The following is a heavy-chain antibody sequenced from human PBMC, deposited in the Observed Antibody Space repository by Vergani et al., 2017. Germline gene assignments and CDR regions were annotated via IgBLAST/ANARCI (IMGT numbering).Heavy chain of an antibody. Sequence: QVQLVESGGGVVQPGRSLRLSCAASGFTFSTYGMHWVRQAPDKGLGWVALIWYDGNNKYYTDSVKGRFTTSRDNSRNTLFLQMNSLRAEDTAVYYCAKDGEWFDLWKLFDPWGQGTLVTVSS. CDR1: GFTFSTYG. CDR3: AKDGEWFDLWKLFDP. J-gene: IGHJ5*02. CDR2: IWYDGNNK. D-gene: IGHD3-10*01. V-gene: IGHV3-33*06.